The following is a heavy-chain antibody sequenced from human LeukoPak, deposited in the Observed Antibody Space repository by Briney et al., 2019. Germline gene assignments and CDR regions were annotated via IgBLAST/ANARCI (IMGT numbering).Heavy chain of an antibody. J-gene: IGHJ6*04. Sequence: GGSLRLSCAASGFTVSSNYMGWVRQAPGKGLEWVSVIYSGGSTYYADSVKGRFTISRDNSKNTLYLQMNSLRAEDTAVYYCARVLSPGYCSSTSCYNSYYYGMDVWGKGTTVTVSS. CDR3: ARVLSPGYCSSTSCYNSYYYGMDV. D-gene: IGHD2-2*02. CDR1: GFTVSSNY. V-gene: IGHV3-53*01. CDR2: IYSGGST.